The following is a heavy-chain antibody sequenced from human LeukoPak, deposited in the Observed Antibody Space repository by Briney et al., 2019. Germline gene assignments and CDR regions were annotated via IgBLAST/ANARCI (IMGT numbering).Heavy chain of an antibody. CDR1: GGSISSYY. V-gene: IGHV4-4*07. Sequence: NPSETLSLTCTVSGGSISSYYWSWIRQPAGKGLEWIGRIYTSGSTNYNASLKSRVTISVDTSKNQFSLKLSSVTAADTAVYYCARGGSFPIAAAGEFDYWGQGTLVTVSS. CDR2: IYTSGST. D-gene: IGHD6-13*01. J-gene: IGHJ4*02. CDR3: ARGGSFPIAAAGEFDY.